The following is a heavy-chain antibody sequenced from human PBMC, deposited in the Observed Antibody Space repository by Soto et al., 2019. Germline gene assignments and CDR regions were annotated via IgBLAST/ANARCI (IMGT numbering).Heavy chain of an antibody. J-gene: IGHJ4*02. CDR2: IIPIFGTP. V-gene: IGHV1-69*01. Sequence: QVQVVQSGAEVKMPGSSVKVSCKTSGDTFINYAVIWVRQAPGQGLEWMGGIIPIFGTPNYAQKFQGRVTITADESTSTVYMELSSLRSEDTAVYYCARDPTPTLPYYYDRSTGYFDYWGQGTLVTVSS. D-gene: IGHD3-22*01. CDR1: GDTFINYA. CDR3: ARDPTPTLPYYYDRSTGYFDY.